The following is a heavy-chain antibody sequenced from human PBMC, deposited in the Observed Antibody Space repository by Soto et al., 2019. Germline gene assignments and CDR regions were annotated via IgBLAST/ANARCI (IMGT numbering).Heavy chain of an antibody. Sequence: GGSLRLSCAASGFTFSSYWMSWVRQAPGKGREWVAKIKQDGSEKYYVAYVKGRFTISRDNAKNSLYLQMNSLRAEDTAVYYCARDFITGCYDSAFGYWGQGTLVTVCS. D-gene: IGHD5-12*01. CDR3: ARDFITGCYDSAFGY. CDR2: IKQDGSEK. V-gene: IGHV3-7*03. CDR1: GFTFSSYW. J-gene: IGHJ4*02.